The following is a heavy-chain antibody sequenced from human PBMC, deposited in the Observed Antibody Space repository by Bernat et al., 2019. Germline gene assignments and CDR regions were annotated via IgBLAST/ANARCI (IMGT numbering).Heavy chain of an antibody. V-gene: IGHV3-53*01. CDR3: ARGIGAGNDDFDI. CDR1: GFTVSSNY. J-gene: IGHJ3*02. Sequence: EVQLVESGGGLIQPGGSLRLSCAASGFTVSSNYISWVRQAPGKGLGLASVIYSGGSTYYADSLKGRFTISRDNSKNTLYLQMNSLRAEDTAVYYCARGIGAGNDDFDIWGQGTVVTVSS. D-gene: IGHD6-13*01. CDR2: IYSGGST.